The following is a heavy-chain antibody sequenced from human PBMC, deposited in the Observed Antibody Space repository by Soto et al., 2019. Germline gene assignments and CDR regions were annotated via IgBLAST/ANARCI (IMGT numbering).Heavy chain of an antibody. J-gene: IGHJ6*02. V-gene: IGHV3-23*01. Sequence: VQLLESGGGLVQPGGSLRLSCAASGFTFSSYAMSWVRQAPGKGLEWVSAISGSGGSTYYADSVKGRFTISRDNSKNTLYLQMTSLRAEDTAVYYCAKDGWFGDHARYYYGMDVWGQGTTVTVSS. D-gene: IGHD3-10*01. CDR2: ISGSGGST. CDR1: GFTFSSYA. CDR3: AKDGWFGDHARYYYGMDV.